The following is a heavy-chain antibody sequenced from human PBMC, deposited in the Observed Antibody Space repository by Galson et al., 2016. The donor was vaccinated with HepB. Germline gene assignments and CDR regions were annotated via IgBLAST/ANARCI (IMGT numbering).Heavy chain of an antibody. D-gene: IGHD7-27*01. V-gene: IGHV3-23*01. CDR3: AKGHRNWGSPLFDS. Sequence: SLRLSCAASGFTFTGCAMSWVRQAPGKGLEWVSTISGSGGATYYADSVKGRFTISRDNSKNTVYLQMNSLRGEDTALYYCAKGHRNWGSPLFDSWGQGNLVTVSS. CDR2: ISGSGGAT. J-gene: IGHJ4*02. CDR1: GFTFTGCA.